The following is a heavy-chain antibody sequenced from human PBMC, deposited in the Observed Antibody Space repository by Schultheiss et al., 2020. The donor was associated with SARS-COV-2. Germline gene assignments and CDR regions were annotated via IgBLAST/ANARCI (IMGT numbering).Heavy chain of an antibody. V-gene: IGHV4-4*07. CDR3: ARVVVPPAIRVYYYYYMDV. CDR1: GGSISSYY. Sequence: GSLSLTCTVSGGSISSYYWSWIRQPAGKGLEWIGRIYTSGSTNYNPSLKSRVTMSVDTSKNQFSLKLSSVTAADTAVYYCARVVVPPAIRVYYYYYMDVWGKGTTVTVSS. D-gene: IGHD2-2*02. CDR2: IYTSGST. J-gene: IGHJ6*03.